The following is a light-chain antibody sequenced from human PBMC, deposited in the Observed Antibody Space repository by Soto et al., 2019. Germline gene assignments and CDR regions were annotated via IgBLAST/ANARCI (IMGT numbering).Light chain of an antibody. CDR1: SSNIGHIY. Sequence: QSALTQPPSVSAAPGQKVTISCSGTSSNIGHIYVSWYQQFPGTAPKLVIYDNNKRPSGIPDRFSGSRSDTSATLAITGLQTGDEAQYYCGTWDSSLRVVVFGGGTKLTVL. J-gene: IGLJ2*01. V-gene: IGLV1-51*01. CDR2: DNN. CDR3: GTWDSSLRVVV.